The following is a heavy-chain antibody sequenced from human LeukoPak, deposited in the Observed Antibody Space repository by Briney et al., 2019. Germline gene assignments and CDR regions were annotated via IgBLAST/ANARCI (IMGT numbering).Heavy chain of an antibody. Sequence: SETLSLTCTVSGGSISSGGYYWSWIRQHPGKGLEWIGYIYYSGSTYYNPSLKSRVTISVDTSNNQFSLKLSSVTAADTAVYYCARVRYSSFDPWGQGTLVTVSS. CDR1: GGSISSGGYY. CDR2: IYYSGST. D-gene: IGHD2-21*01. J-gene: IGHJ5*02. V-gene: IGHV4-31*03. CDR3: ARVRYSSFDP.